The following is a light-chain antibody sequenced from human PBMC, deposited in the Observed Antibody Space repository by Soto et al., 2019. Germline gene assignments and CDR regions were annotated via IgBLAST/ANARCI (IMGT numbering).Light chain of an antibody. CDR1: SSNIGAGYA. V-gene: IGLV1-40*01. Sequence: QSVLTQPPSVSAAPGQRVTISCTGSSSNIGAGYAVHWYQQLPGTAPKLLIYGVTNRPSGVPDRFSGSKSGTSASLAITGLQAEDEADYYCQSYDSSLSARVFGGGTKLTVL. J-gene: IGLJ3*02. CDR3: QSYDSSLSARV. CDR2: GVT.